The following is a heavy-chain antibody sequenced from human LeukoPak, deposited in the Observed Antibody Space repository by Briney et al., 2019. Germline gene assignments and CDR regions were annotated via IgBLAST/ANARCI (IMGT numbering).Heavy chain of an antibody. CDR3: AKRAVAGTLYFDY. D-gene: IGHD6-19*01. J-gene: IGHJ4*02. V-gene: IGHV3-23*01. CDR1: GFPFRSYA. Sequence: GGSLRLSCAASGFPFRSYAMSGVPRAPGKGREGVSASSSGGGSTYYADSVKGRFTISRDNSKNTLYLQMNSLRAEDTAVYYCAKRAVAGTLYFDYWGQGTLVTVSS. CDR2: SSSGGGST.